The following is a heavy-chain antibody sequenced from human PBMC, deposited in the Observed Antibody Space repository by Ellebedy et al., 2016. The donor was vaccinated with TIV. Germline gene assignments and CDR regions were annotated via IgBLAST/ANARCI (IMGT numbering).Heavy chain of an antibody. CDR1: GFTFSSNG. J-gene: IGHJ4*02. CDR2: INSDGSST. CDR3: ARDRHVDRGDCLDY. V-gene: IGHV3-74*01. Sequence: PGGSLRLSCVASGFTFSSNGLSWVRQAPGKGLVWVSRINSDGSSTSYDDSVKGRFTISRDNSKNTLYLQMNSLGVDDTAVYYCARDRHVDRGDCLDYWGQGTLVTVSS. D-gene: IGHD2-21*02.